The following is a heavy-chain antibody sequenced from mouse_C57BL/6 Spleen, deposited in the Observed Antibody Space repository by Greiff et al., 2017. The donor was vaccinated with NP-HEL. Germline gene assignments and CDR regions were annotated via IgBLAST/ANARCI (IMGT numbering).Heavy chain of an antibody. V-gene: IGHV5-17*01. Sequence: EVQGVESGGGLVKPGGSLKLSCAASGFTFSDYGMHWVRQAPEKGLEWVAYISSGSSTIYYADPVKGRFTIPRDNAKNTLFLQMTSLRSEDTAMYYCAREEDYAMDYWGQGTSVTVSS. J-gene: IGHJ4*01. CDR3: AREEDYAMDY. CDR2: ISSGSSTI. CDR1: GFTFSDYG.